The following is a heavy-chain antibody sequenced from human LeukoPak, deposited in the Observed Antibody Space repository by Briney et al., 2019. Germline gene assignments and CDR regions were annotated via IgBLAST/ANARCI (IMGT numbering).Heavy chain of an antibody. CDR3: ARHQGPYSSLSPIDY. V-gene: IGHV5-51*01. Sequence: GESLKISCKGSGYSLTSYWIGWVRQMPGKGLEWMGIIYPADSDTRYGPSFQGQVTFSVDKSITTAYLQWSSLKASDTAMYYCARHQGPYSSLSPIDYWGQGTLVTVSS. CDR2: IYPADSDT. CDR1: GYSLTSYW. J-gene: IGHJ4*02. D-gene: IGHD6-6*01.